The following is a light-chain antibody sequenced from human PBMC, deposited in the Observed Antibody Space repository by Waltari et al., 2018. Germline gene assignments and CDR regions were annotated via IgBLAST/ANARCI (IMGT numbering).Light chain of an antibody. CDR3: ATWDESLNGVV. Sequence: QSVLTQPPSASGNPGQTVTISCSGGNSNIGSNSVDWYQQFPGTAPKLLLYGRNRRPSGVPDRFSGSKSGTSASLAISGLRSEDEADYYWATWDESLNGVVIGGGTKLSVL. CDR2: GRN. V-gene: IGLV1-47*01. CDR1: NSNIGSNS. J-gene: IGLJ3*02.